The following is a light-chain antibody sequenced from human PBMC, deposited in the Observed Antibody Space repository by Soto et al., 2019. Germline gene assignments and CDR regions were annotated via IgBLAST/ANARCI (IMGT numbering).Light chain of an antibody. Sequence: EIVLTQSPGTLSLSPGERATLSCTTSQTVSSTYLAWYQQQPGHAPRLLIYGTFTRATDIPDRFSGSGSGTDFTLTISRLEPEDCAVYYCQQYGSAPWTFGQGTKVEIK. CDR1: QTVSSTY. CDR3: QQYGSAPWT. J-gene: IGKJ1*01. V-gene: IGKV3-20*01. CDR2: GTF.